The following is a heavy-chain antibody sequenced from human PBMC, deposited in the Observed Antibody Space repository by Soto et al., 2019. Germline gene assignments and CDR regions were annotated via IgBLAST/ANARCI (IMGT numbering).Heavy chain of an antibody. D-gene: IGHD3-22*01. J-gene: IGHJ4*02. CDR3: ARRPSSGYAYYFDY. CDR1: DDSISSSTYH. CDR2: IFYTGST. Sequence: SETLSLTCSVSDDSISSSTYHWGWIRQPPGKGLEWLGYIFYTGSTYKNPSLKSRVTISADSSKNQFSVNLTSVTATDTAVYYCARRPSSGYAYYFDYWGQGILVTVSS. V-gene: IGHV4-39*01.